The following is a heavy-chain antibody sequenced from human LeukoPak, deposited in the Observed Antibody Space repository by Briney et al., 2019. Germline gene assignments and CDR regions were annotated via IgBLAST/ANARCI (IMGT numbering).Heavy chain of an antibody. V-gene: IGHV1-8*01. CDR1: GYTFTSYD. J-gene: IGHJ6*02. Sequence: GASVKVSCKASGYTFTSYDINWVRQATGQGLEWMGWMNPNSGNTGYEQKFQGRVTMTRNTSISTAYMELSSLRSEDTAVYYCARENYYDSSGYQRPSYYYGMDVWGQGTTVTVSS. CDR2: MNPNSGNT. CDR3: ARENYYDSSGYQRPSYYYGMDV. D-gene: IGHD3-22*01.